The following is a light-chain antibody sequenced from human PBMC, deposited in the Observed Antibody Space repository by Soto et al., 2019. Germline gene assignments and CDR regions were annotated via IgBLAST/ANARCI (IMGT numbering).Light chain of an antibody. Sequence: DIQMTQSPSSLSASVGDRVTITCRASQSIGNYLNWYQQKPGKAPKLLIYAASSLQSGVPSRFSGSGSGTDFILTMSSLQPEDFATYYCQQSYSAPYTLGQGTKLEIK. CDR1: QSIGNY. J-gene: IGKJ2*01. CDR2: AAS. CDR3: QQSYSAPYT. V-gene: IGKV1-39*01.